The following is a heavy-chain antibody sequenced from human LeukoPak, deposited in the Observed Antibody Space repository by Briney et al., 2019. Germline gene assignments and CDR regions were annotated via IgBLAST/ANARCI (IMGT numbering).Heavy chain of an antibody. J-gene: IGHJ4*02. CDR3: ARGHYDRSGYYVVYYFDY. Sequence: SQTLSLTCTVSGDSISSGDYYWSWIRQPAGKGLEWIGRISSSGSTNYNPSLKSRVTISVDTSKNQFSLKLSSVTAADTAVYYCARGHYDRSGYYVVYYFDYWGQGTLVTVSS. V-gene: IGHV4-61*02. D-gene: IGHD3-22*01. CDR1: GDSISSGDYY. CDR2: ISSSGST.